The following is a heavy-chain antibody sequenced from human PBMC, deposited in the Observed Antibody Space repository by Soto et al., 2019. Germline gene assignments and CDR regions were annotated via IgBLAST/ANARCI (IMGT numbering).Heavy chain of an antibody. J-gene: IGHJ4*02. D-gene: IGHD3-3*01. CDR3: ARESGFWTGFADYYFDF. Sequence: EVKLVESGGGSVQPGGSLRLSCAASGFTLSNYAMNWVRQAPGKGLEWVSVSSSSGSSTSYADSVKGRFTVSRDNSRNTLYLQMSALRAEDTAIYYCARESGFWTGFADYYFDFWGQGTLVTVSS. CDR2: SSSSGSST. V-gene: IGHV3-23*04. CDR1: GFTLSNYA.